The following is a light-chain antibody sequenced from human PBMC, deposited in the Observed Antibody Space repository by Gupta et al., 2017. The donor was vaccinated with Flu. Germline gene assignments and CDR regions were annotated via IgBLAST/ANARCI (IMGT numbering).Light chain of an antibody. CDR1: QSVGTN. V-gene: IGKV1-39*01. CDR2: QSS. CDR3: QQFDSSPRT. Sequence: DIHLTQSPSSLSASVGDKVTITCRASQSVGTNLNWYQQKTGTVPRLLIYQSSTLQGGVPSRFSGSGSGSDFTLTIDPVENEDFLTYYCQQFDSSPRTFGQGTRLET. J-gene: IGKJ5*01.